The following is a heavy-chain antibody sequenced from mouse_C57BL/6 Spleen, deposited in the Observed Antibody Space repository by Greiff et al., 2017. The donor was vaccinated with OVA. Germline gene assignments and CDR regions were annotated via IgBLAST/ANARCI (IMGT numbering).Heavy chain of an antibody. CDR1: GFSLTSYG. Sequence: QVQLQQSGPGLVQPSQSLSITCTVSGFSLTSYGVHWVRQSPGKGLEWLGVIWRGGSTDYNAAFMSRLSITKDNSKSQVFFKMNSLQADDTAIYYCAKTYYSNQGIAMDYWGQGTSVTVSS. CDR3: AKTYYSNQGIAMDY. CDR2: IWRGGST. V-gene: IGHV2-5*01. J-gene: IGHJ4*01. D-gene: IGHD2-5*01.